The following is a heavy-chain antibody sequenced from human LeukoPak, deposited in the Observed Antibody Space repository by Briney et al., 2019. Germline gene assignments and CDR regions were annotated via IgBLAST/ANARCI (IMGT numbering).Heavy chain of an antibody. D-gene: IGHD3-3*01. V-gene: IGHV1-69*13. CDR1: GGTFSSYA. J-gene: IGHJ6*02. Sequence: SVKVSCKASGGTFSSYAISWVRQAPGQGLEWMGGIIPIFGTANYARKFQGRVTITADESTSTAYMELSSLRSEDTAVYYCARAEKDQVRFLEWLRRPNYYYGMDVWGQGTTVTVSS. CDR2: IIPIFGTA. CDR3: ARAEKDQVRFLEWLRRPNYYYGMDV.